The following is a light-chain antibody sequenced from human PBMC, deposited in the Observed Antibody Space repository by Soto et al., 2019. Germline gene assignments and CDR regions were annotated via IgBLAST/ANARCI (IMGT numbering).Light chain of an antibody. J-gene: IGKJ2*03. CDR3: QQYNNCTHS. Sequence: EIVMTQSPATLSVSPGERATLSCRARQSVSSNLAWYQQKPGHAPRLLIYGASTRATGIPARFSVSGSGTEFTLTISSLQSEYFAVYYCQQYNNCTHSFGRGTKLEIK. CDR1: QSVSSN. V-gene: IGKV3-15*01. CDR2: GAS.